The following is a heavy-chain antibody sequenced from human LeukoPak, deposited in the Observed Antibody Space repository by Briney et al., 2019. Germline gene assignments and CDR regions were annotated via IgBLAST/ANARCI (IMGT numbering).Heavy chain of an antibody. CDR2: ISGSGGST. CDR3: AKAAEPTRAEDSGRGNGYYYYMDV. Sequence: PGGSLRLSCAASGFIFSSYTMNWVRQAPGKGLEWVSAISGSGGSTYYADSVKGRFTISRDNSKNTLYLQMNSLRAEDTAVYYCAKAAEPTRAEDSGRGNGYYYYMDVWGKGTTVTVSS. V-gene: IGHV3-23*01. CDR1: GFIFSSYT. J-gene: IGHJ6*03. D-gene: IGHD1-26*01.